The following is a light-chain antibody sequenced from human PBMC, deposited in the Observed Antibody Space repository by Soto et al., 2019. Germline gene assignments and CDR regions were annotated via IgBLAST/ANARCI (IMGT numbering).Light chain of an antibody. Sequence: QPMLTQTPSVSGAPGQKITMSCTGSSSNIGAGYDVHWYQQLPGAAPRLLIYADNNRPSGVPDRFSASNSGTSASLAITGLQGEDEAVYYCQSYDTSLSGVIFGAGTKLTVL. J-gene: IGLJ2*01. V-gene: IGLV1-40*01. CDR2: ADN. CDR1: SSNIGAGYD. CDR3: QSYDTSLSGVI.